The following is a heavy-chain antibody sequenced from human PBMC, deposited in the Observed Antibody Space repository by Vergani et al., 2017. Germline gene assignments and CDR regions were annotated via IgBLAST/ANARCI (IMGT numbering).Heavy chain of an antibody. CDR1: GFTFDDYA. Sequence: EVQLVESGGGLVQPGRSLRLSCAASGFTFDDYAMHWVRQAPGKGLEWVSGISWNSGSIGYADSVKGRFTISRDNAKNSLYLQMNSLRAEDTALYYCAKDRVGYCSSTSCYGHGPDFDYWGQGTLVTVSS. D-gene: IGHD2-2*01. CDR2: ISWNSGSI. J-gene: IGHJ4*02. V-gene: IGHV3-9*01. CDR3: AKDRVGYCSSTSCYGHGPDFDY.